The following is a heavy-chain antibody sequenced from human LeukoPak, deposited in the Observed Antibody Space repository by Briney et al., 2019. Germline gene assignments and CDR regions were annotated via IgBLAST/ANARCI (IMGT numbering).Heavy chain of an antibody. Sequence: GGSLRLSCAASGFTFSSYAMGWVRQAPGKGLEWVSSISGSGGSTYYADSVKGRFTISRDNSKNTLYLQMNSLRAEDTAVYYCAKPRYCSGGSCYSGWFDPWGQGTLVTVPS. CDR1: GFTFSSYA. D-gene: IGHD2-15*01. CDR3: AKPRYCSGGSCYSGWFDP. CDR2: ISGSGGST. V-gene: IGHV3-23*01. J-gene: IGHJ5*02.